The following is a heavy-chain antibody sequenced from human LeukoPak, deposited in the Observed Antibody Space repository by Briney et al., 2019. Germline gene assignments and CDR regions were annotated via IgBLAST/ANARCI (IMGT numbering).Heavy chain of an antibody. V-gene: IGHV3-30*04. J-gene: IGHJ6*02. Sequence: GGSLRLSCAASGFTFSSYAMHWVRQAPGKGLGWVAVISYDGSNKYYADSVKGRFTISRDNSKNTLYLQMNSLRAEDTAVYYCAGDSSGWFYYYYGMDVWGQGTTVTVSS. CDR3: AGDSSGWFYYYYGMDV. CDR2: ISYDGSNK. D-gene: IGHD6-19*01. CDR1: GFTFSSYA.